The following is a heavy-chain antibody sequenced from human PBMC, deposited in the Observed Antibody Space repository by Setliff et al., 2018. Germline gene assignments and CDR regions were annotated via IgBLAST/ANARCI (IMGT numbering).Heavy chain of an antibody. V-gene: IGHV3-33*01. Sequence: HPGGSLRLSCAASGFTFSNYGIHWVRQAPGKGLEWVAVIWFDGSNKYYADSVKGRFTISRDNSKNTLYLQMNSLRAEDTAVYYCARDFGGGYAAFDIWGQGTMVTVSS. CDR3: ARDFGGGYAAFDI. CDR2: IWFDGSNK. J-gene: IGHJ3*02. CDR1: GFTFSNYG. D-gene: IGHD5-12*01.